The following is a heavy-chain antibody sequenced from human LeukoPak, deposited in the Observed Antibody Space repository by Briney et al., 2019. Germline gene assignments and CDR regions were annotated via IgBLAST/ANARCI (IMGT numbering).Heavy chain of an antibody. J-gene: IGHJ4*02. Sequence: GASVPVSCTASGYTFAAYAMHWLSQAPGHSLEWMGWITAGSSNTKYSQKFQGRVTITRDTSASTAYMELSSLTSEDTAVYYCASRSVVATYFDYWGQGSLVSVSS. CDR3: ASRSVVATYFDY. D-gene: IGHD5-12*01. CDR2: ITAGSSNT. CDR1: GYTFAAYA. V-gene: IGHV1-3*01.